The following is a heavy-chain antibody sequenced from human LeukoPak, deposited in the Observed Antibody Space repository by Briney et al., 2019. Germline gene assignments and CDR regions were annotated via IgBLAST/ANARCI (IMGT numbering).Heavy chain of an antibody. CDR1: GFTFSDYS. J-gene: IGHJ3*02. CDR3: AKATVTTWYDAFDI. CDR2: ISGSGGST. D-gene: IGHD4-17*01. Sequence: GGSLRLSCAASGFTFSDYSMNWVRQAPGKGLEWVSAISGSGGSTSYADSVKGRFTISRDNSKNTLYLQMNSLRAEDTAVYYCAKATVTTWYDAFDIWGQGTMVTVSS. V-gene: IGHV3-23*01.